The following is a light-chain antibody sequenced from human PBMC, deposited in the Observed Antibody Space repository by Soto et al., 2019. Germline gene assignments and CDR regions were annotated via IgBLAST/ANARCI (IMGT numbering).Light chain of an antibody. V-gene: IGLV2-23*01. J-gene: IGLJ3*02. CDR2: EDI. CDR3: WSYSGPRTSWV. CDR1: SSDVGSYDL. Sequence: QSALTQPASVSASPGQSITISCTGTSSDVGSYDLVSWYQQYPGKAPKLLIFEDIQRPSGVSNRFSGSKSGNTASLTISGLQTEDESDYFCWSYSGPRTSWVFGGGTKLTVL.